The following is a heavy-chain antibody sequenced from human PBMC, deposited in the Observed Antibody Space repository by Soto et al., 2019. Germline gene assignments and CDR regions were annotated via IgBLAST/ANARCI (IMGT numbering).Heavy chain of an antibody. CDR3: ARDRGQLWLLGLDG. J-gene: IGHJ6*02. CDR1: GYTFTTYG. V-gene: IGHV1-18*01. D-gene: IGHD5-18*01. Sequence: QVQLVQSGAEVKKPGASVKVSCKASGYTFTTYGITWVRQAPGQGLEWMGWISGNNGNTNYAQKLRGTVSMSTEISTSTAYMELRRLRADDTAVYYCARDRGQLWLLGLDGWGQGTTVTVS. CDR2: ISGNNGNT.